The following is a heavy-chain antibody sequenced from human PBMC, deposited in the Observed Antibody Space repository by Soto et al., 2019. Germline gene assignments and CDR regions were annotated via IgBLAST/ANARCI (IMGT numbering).Heavy chain of an antibody. V-gene: IGHV3-23*01. J-gene: IGHJ6*03. CDR3: AKDTSSSPYYMDV. Sequence: LRLSCAASGFTFSNFAMSWVRHAPGKGLEWVSEITGSTGTTYYADSVKGRFVISRDNSKNTLHLQMNSLRAEDTAVYYCAKDTSSSPYYMDVWGKGTTVTVSS. D-gene: IGHD2-2*01. CDR2: ITGSTGTT. CDR1: GFTFSNFA.